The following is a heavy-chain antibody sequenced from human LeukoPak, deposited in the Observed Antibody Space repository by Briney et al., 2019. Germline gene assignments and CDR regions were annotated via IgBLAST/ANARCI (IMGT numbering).Heavy chain of an antibody. CDR3: AKGTVAGTPRSFGY. CDR1: GFTFSGYA. J-gene: IGHJ4*02. D-gene: IGHD6-19*01. Sequence: GGSLRLSCAASGFTFSGYAMSWVRQAPEKGLEWVSVISNSGGNTYYADSVKGRFTISRDNSKNTLYVQMNSLRAEDTAVYYCAKGTVAGTPRSFGYWGQGTLVTVSS. CDR2: ISNSGGNT. V-gene: IGHV3-23*01.